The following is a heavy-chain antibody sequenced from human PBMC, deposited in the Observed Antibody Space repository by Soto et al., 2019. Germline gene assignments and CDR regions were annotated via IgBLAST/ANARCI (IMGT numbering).Heavy chain of an antibody. CDR3: AKDGGDHYASDY. CDR1: GFTFSSYG. V-gene: IGHV3-30*18. D-gene: IGHD4-17*01. CDR2: ISYDGSNN. J-gene: IGHJ4*02. Sequence: QVQLVESGGGVVQPGRSLRLSCAASGFTFSSYGMHWVRQAPGKGLEWVAVISYDGSNNYYADSVKGRFTISRDNSKNTLYLQMNSLRAEDTAVYYCAKDGGDHYASDYWGQGTLVTVSS.